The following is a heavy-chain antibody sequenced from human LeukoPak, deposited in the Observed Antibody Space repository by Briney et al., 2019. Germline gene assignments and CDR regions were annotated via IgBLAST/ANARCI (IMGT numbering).Heavy chain of an antibody. J-gene: IGHJ3*02. CDR1: GYSFTSYW. Sequence: GESLKISCKGSGYSFTSYWIGWVRQMPGKGLECMGIIYPGDSDTRYSPSFQGQVTISADKSISTAYLQWSSLKASDTAKYYCARQAGGQPDAFDIWGQGSMVTVSS. CDR2: IYPGDSDT. D-gene: IGHD1-26*01. V-gene: IGHV5-51*01. CDR3: ARQAGGQPDAFDI.